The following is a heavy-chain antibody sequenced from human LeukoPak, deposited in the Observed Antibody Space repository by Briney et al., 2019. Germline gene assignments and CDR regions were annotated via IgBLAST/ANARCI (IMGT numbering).Heavy chain of an antibody. CDR3: ARDPTTVVTVPYYFDD. CDR2: INHSGNT. Sequence: TSETLSLTCAVSGGSFIGYHWNWIRQSPGKGLEWIGEINHSGNTNYNPSFKSRVTISVDTSKNQFSLRLRSVTAADTAVYCCARDPTTVVTVPYYFDDWGQGTLVTVSS. CDR1: GGSFIGYH. V-gene: IGHV4-34*01. J-gene: IGHJ4*02. D-gene: IGHD4-23*01.